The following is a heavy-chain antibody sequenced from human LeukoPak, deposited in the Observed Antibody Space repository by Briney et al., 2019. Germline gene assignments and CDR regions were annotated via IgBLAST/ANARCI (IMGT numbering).Heavy chain of an antibody. V-gene: IGHV3-23*01. D-gene: IGHD5-24*01. J-gene: IGHJ4*02. CDR2: ISASGGST. CDR1: GFTFINYD. CDR3: ARMAASLDY. Sequence: GGSLRLSCAVSGFTFINYDMSWVRQAPGKGLEWVSTISASGGSTFYGDSVRGRFTISRDNSKNTLYLQMNSLRAEDTAVFYCARMAASLDYWVQGTLVTVSS.